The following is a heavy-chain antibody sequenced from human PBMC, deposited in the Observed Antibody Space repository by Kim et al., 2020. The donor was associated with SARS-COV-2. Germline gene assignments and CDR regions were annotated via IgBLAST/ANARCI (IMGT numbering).Heavy chain of an antibody. V-gene: IGHV3-43*02. CDR1: GLSFDDYA. Sequence: GGSLRLSCAASGLSFDDYAMHWVRQAPGKGLEWVSLISGDGGSTNYADSVKGRFTISRDNSKKSLFLQMNSLRTEDTALYYCAKDFDTLRGVILGLGQYYFYSVDVWGQGTTVTVSS. D-gene: IGHD3-10*01. CDR2: ISGDGGST. CDR3: AKDFDTLRGVILGLGQYYFYSVDV. J-gene: IGHJ6*02.